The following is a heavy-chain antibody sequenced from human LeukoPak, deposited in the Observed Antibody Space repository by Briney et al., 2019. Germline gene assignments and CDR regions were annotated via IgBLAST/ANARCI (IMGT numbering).Heavy chain of an antibody. CDR3: AKDRITVFGVVPDV. J-gene: IGHJ6*04. Sequence: GGSLRLSCAASGFTFSSYAMSWARQAPGKGLEWVSGISGSGGSTYYADSVKGRFTISRDNSKNTLYLQMNSLRAEDTAVYYCAKDRITVFGVVPDVWGKGTTVTVSS. CDR1: GFTFSSYA. CDR2: ISGSGGST. D-gene: IGHD3-3*01. V-gene: IGHV3-23*01.